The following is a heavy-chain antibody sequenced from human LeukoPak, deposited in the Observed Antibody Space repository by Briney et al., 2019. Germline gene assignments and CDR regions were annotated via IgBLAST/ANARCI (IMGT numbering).Heavy chain of an antibody. CDR2: IDPSGTAL. CDR3: ARGDANFWGLPY. J-gene: IGHJ4*02. D-gene: IGHD3-16*01. Sequence: GGSLRLSCAASGFTIRDYVMSWVRQAPGKGLEWVSYIDPSGTALYYADSVKGRFTVSRDNGKNSLSLQLRSLRAEDTAVYYCARGDANFWGLPYWGQGALVTVSS. V-gene: IGHV3-11*04. CDR1: GFTIRDYV.